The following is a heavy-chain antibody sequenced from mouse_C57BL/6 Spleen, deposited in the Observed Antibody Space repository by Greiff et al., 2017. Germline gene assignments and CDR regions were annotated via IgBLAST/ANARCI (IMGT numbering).Heavy chain of an antibody. Sequence: VQLQQSGPELVKPGASVKISCKASGYAFSSSWMNWVKQRPGKGLEWIGRIYPGDGDTNYNGKFKGKATLTADKSSSTAYMQLSSLTSEDSAVYFCAGYYGSSYQPFDYWGQGTTLTVSS. V-gene: IGHV1-82*01. D-gene: IGHD1-1*01. J-gene: IGHJ2*01. CDR2: IYPGDGDT. CDR1: GYAFSSSW. CDR3: AGYYGSSYQPFDY.